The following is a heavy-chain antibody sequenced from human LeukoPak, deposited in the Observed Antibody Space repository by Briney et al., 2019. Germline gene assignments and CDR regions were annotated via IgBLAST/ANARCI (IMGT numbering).Heavy chain of an antibody. CDR3: ARVEDGVYFDY. D-gene: IGHD4-17*01. V-gene: IGHV3-53*01. Sequence: GGSLRLSCAASGFTVTNNYMSWVRQAPGKGLECVSVIDSGGNTYYSDSVRGRFTISKDNSKNTLYLQMNSLRAEDTAVYYCARVEDGVYFDYWGQGTLVTVSS. J-gene: IGHJ4*02. CDR2: IDSGGNT. CDR1: GFTVTNNY.